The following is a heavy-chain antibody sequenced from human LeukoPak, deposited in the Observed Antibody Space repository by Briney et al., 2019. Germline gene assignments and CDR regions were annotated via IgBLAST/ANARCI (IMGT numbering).Heavy chain of an antibody. J-gene: IGHJ3*02. CDR1: GGSFSGYY. D-gene: IGHD6-6*01. CDR2: INHSGST. CDR3: ARGRSSSPPGPI. Sequence: SETLSLTCAVYGGSFSGYYWSWIRQPPGKGLEWIGEINHSGSTNYNPSLKSRVTISVDTSKNQFSLNLSSVTAADTAVYYCARGRSSSPPGPIWGQGTMVTVSS. V-gene: IGHV4-34*01.